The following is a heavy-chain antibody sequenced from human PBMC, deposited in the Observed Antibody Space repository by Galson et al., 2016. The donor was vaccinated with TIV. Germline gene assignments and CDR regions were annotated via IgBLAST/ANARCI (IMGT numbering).Heavy chain of an antibody. Sequence: SVKVSCKASGYTFTDYYIHWVRQAPGHGPEWMGWINPNSGGTLFARKLQGWVTLTRDTSINPAYMELRRLKSDDTAVYYCAKVAATSDGFDVWGQGTMVTVAS. CDR3: AKVAATSDGFDV. J-gene: IGHJ3*01. CDR1: GYTFTDYY. V-gene: IGHV1-2*04. CDR2: INPNSGGT. D-gene: IGHD2-15*01.